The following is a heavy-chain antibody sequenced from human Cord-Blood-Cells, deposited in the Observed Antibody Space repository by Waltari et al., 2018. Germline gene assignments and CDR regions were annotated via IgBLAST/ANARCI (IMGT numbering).Heavy chain of an antibody. J-gene: IGHJ4*02. CDR1: GYTLPELS. V-gene: IGHV1-24*01. CDR2: FDTEDGET. Sequence: QVQLVQSGAEVKKPGASVRVSCTVSGYTLPELSIHWVRQAPGNGLEWMGGFDTEDGETIYAQKFQGRVTITEDTSTDTAYMELSSLRSEDTAVYYCATPDVLYDYVWGLFDYWGQGTLVTVSS. CDR3: ATPDVLYDYVWGLFDY. D-gene: IGHD3-16*01.